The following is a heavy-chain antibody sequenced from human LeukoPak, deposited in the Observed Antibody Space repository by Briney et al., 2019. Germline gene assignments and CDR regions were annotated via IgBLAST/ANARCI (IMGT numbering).Heavy chain of an antibody. V-gene: IGHV3-53*01. J-gene: IGHJ3*02. D-gene: IGHD2-2*01. CDR2: IYSGGST. Sequence: PGGSLRLSCAASGFTVSSNYMSWVRQAPGKGLEWVSVIYSGGSTYYADSVKGRFTISRDNSKNTLYLQMNRPRAEDTAVYYCAREFTNAVVAFDIWGQGTMVTVSS. CDR1: GFTVSSNY. CDR3: AREFTNAVVAFDI.